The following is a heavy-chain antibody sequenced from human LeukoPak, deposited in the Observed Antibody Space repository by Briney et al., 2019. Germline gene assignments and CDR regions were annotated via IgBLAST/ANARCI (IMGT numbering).Heavy chain of an antibody. CDR2: IIPIFGTA. CDR1: GGTFSSYA. CDR3: ARDCSSTSCPPGRYYYYMDV. Sequence: ASVKVSCKASGGTFSSYAISWVRQAPGQGLEWMGGIIPIFGTANYAQKFQGRVTITADESTSTAYMELSSLRSEDTAVYYCARDCSSTSCPPGRYYYYMDVWGKGTTVTVSS. V-gene: IGHV1-69*13. J-gene: IGHJ6*03. D-gene: IGHD2-2*01.